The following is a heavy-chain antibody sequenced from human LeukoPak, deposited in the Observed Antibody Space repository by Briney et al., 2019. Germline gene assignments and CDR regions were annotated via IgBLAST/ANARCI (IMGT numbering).Heavy chain of an antibody. J-gene: IGHJ4*02. Sequence: GGSLRLSCAASGFTVSSNDMSWLRQAPGKGLECISVIYSGGSTDYADSVKGRLTISRDNSKNTLYLQMNSLRAEDTAVYYCARVVDHDYGDYYLDYWGQGTLVTVSS. CDR3: ARVVDHDYGDYYLDY. CDR2: IYSGGST. V-gene: IGHV3-53*01. D-gene: IGHD4-17*01. CDR1: GFTVSSND.